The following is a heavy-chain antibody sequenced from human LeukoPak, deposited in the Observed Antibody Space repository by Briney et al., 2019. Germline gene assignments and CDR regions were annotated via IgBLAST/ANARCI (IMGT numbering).Heavy chain of an antibody. CDR3: ARGGGLDV. CDR2: ISYDGSKK. J-gene: IGHJ6*02. Sequence: GGSLRLSCAASGFTFRSYGMHWVRQAPGKGLEWVALISYDGSKKYYADSVKGRFPISRDNSKNTLYLQTSNLRAEDTAVYFCARGGGLDVWGQGATVTVSS. D-gene: IGHD3-16*01. CDR1: GFTFRSYG. V-gene: IGHV3-30*03.